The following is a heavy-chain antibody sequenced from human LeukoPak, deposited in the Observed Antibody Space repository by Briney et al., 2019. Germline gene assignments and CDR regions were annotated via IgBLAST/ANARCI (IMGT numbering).Heavy chain of an antibody. Sequence: GGSLRLSCAASGFTFSSYWMHWVRQAPGKGLVWVSRINTDGSSTSYADSVKGRFTISRDNSKNTLYVQMNSLRAEDTAVYYCAKYNGNYGMDVWGQGTTVTVSS. CDR2: INTDGSST. V-gene: IGHV3-74*01. D-gene: IGHD5-24*01. CDR3: AKYNGNYGMDV. CDR1: GFTFSSYW. J-gene: IGHJ6*02.